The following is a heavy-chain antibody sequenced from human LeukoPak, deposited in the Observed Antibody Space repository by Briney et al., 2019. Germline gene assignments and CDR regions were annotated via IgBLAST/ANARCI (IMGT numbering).Heavy chain of an antibody. J-gene: IGHJ4*02. D-gene: IGHD4-17*01. V-gene: IGHV3-23*01. CDR2: ISSSGGSA. CDR1: VFTFSDYA. Sequence: GGSLRLSCAASVFTFSDYAMTWVRQAPGKGVECGSTISSSGGSAHSADSVKGRFTISRDNSKNTLYLHMNSLRAGDTAVFFCAKDIGDYGDYPDFWGQGTLVTVSS. CDR3: AKDIGDYGDYPDF.